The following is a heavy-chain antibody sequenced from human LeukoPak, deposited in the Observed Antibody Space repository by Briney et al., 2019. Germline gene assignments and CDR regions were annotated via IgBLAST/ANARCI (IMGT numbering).Heavy chain of an antibody. D-gene: IGHD4-17*01. CDR2: INHSGST. CDR3: ARALGVLERLRNGMDV. CDR1: GGSFSGYY. V-gene: IGHV4-34*01. J-gene: IGHJ6*02. Sequence: SSETLSLTCAVYGGSFSGYYWSWIRQPPGKGLEWIGEINHSGSTNYNPSLKSRVTISVDTSKNQFPLKLSSVTAADTAVYYCARALGVLERLRNGMDVWGQGTTVTVSS.